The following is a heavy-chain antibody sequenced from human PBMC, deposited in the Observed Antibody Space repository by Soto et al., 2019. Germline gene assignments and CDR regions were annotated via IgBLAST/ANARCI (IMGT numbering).Heavy chain of an antibody. CDR3: ARGRGHTYDHHGMDV. J-gene: IGHJ6*02. V-gene: IGHV1-8*02. D-gene: IGHD5-12*01. Sequence: ASVKVFCKAAGYTFTSYDIHWVRQAAGQGLEWMGWMNPNSGNTATAKKFLGRVALTRSTSISTAYMELRNVISDDTAVYFCARGRGHTYDHHGMDVWGQGTTVTVSS. CDR1: GYTFTSYD. CDR2: MNPNSGNT.